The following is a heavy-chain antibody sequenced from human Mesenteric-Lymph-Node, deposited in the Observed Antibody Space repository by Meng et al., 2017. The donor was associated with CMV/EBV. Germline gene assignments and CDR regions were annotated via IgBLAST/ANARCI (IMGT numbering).Heavy chain of an antibody. CDR1: GFTFSSYS. CDR3: AREVCSISTCLQRYYYGMDV. J-gene: IGHJ6*02. Sequence: GGSLRLSCTTSGFTFSSYSMNWVRQAPGKGLEWVSYISSSINDVYYADSVRGRFTISRDNAGSSLYLQMDRLRAEDTAVYYRAREVCSISTCLQRYYYGMDVWGHGTTVTVSS. V-gene: IGHV3-21*05. CDR2: ISSSINDV. D-gene: IGHD3-3*02.